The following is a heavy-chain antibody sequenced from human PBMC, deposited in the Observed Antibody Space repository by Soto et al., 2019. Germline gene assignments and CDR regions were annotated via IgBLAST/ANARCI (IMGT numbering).Heavy chain of an antibody. V-gene: IGHV4-61*01. CDR1: GGSVSSGSYY. CDR3: AREVDHGENWFDP. J-gene: IGHJ5*02. D-gene: IGHD3-10*01. CDR2: IYYSGST. Sequence: PSETLSLTCTVSGGSVSSGSYYWSWIRQPPGKGLEWIGYIYYSGSTKYNPFLKSRVTISVDTSKNQFSLKLSSVTAADTAVYYCAREVDHGENWFDPWGQGTLVTVSS.